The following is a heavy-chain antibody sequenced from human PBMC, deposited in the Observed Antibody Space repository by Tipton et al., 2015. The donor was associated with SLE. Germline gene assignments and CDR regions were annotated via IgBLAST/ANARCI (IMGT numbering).Heavy chain of an antibody. J-gene: IGHJ6*02. CDR3: ARGLVVLRGYYYYGMDV. CDR2: IYRGGTT. CDR1: GFSVSTNY. D-gene: IGHD2-8*02. V-gene: IGHV3-53*01. Sequence: SLRLSCAASGFSVSTNYMSWVRQAPGKGLEWVSVIYRGGTTYYGDSVEGRFTISRDNAKNTLYLQMNSLRAEDTAVYYCARGLVVLRGYYYYGMDVWGQGTTVTVSS.